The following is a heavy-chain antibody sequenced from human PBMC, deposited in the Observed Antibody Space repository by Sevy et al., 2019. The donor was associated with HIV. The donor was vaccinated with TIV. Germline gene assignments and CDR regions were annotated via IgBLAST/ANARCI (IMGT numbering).Heavy chain of an antibody. V-gene: IGHV4-39*01. J-gene: IGHJ3*02. Sequence: SETLSLTCTVSGGSISSSSYYWGWIRQPPGKGLEWIGSIYYSGSTYYNPSLKSRVTISVDTSKNQFSLKLSSVTAEDTAVYYCARQIRDGYNYWGDAFDIWGQGTMVTVSS. CDR3: ARQIRDGYNYWGDAFDI. D-gene: IGHD5-12*01. CDR2: IYYSGST. CDR1: GGSISSSSYY.